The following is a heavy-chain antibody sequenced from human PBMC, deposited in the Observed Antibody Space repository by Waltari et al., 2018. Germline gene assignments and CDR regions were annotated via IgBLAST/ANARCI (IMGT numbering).Heavy chain of an antibody. CDR3: ARDRSGTINSFDP. D-gene: IGHD1-26*01. Sequence: QLQLQESGPRLVKPAETLSLTCTVSGDSVSSGPYFWAWIRQPPGKGQEWLGSMFYSGTTYHNSSLKSRVTISVDTSKNQVSLQLKSVTAADTAVYFCARDRSGTINSFDPWGRGTLVTVSS. J-gene: IGHJ5*02. CDR1: GDSVSSGPYF. V-gene: IGHV4-39*07. CDR2: MFYSGTT.